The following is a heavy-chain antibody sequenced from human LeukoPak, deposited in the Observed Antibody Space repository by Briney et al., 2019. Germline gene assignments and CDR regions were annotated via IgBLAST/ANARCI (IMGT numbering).Heavy chain of an antibody. CDR3: ASFAYGSGSY. V-gene: IGHV4-59*01. D-gene: IGHD3-10*01. CDR1: GGSISTYY. CDR2: IYTSGNT. J-gene: IGHJ4*02. Sequence: SETLSLTCTVSGGSISTYYWSWIRQPPGKGLEWIGYIYTSGNTNYNPSLKSRVTISVDTSKNQFSLKLNSVTAADTAVYYCASFAYGSGSYWGQGTLVTVSS.